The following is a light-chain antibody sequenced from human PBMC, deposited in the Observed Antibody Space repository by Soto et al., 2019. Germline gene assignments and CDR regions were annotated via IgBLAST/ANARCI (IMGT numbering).Light chain of an antibody. CDR1: QSVSSN. CDR2: GAS. CDR3: QQYNNWPPLT. J-gene: IGKJ4*01. V-gene: IGKV3D-15*01. Sequence: EIVMTQSPATLSVSPGERATLSCRASQSVSSNLAWSQQKPGQAPRLLIYGASTRATGNPARFSGSGSGTEFTLTISSLQSEDFAVYYCQQYNNWPPLTFGGGTKVEIK.